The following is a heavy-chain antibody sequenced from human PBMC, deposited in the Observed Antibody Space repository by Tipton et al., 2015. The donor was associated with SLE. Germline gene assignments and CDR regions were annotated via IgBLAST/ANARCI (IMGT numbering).Heavy chain of an antibody. J-gene: IGHJ4*02. CDR1: GGSISSSSYY. Sequence: LSLTCTVSGGSISSSSYYWGWIRQPPGKGLEWIGSIYYSGSIYYNPSLKSRVTISVDTSKNQFSLKLSSVTAADTAVYYCAGLGGATNLGAYFFDYWGQGTLVTVSS. CDR3: AGLGGATNLGAYFFDY. V-gene: IGHV4-39*01. CDR2: IYYSGSI. D-gene: IGHD1-26*01.